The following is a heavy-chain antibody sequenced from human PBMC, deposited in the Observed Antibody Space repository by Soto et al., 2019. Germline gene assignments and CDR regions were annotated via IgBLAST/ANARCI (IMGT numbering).Heavy chain of an antibody. CDR2: IIPIFGTA. D-gene: IGHD7-27*01. V-gene: IGHV1-69*13. Sequence: GASVKVSCKASGGTFSSYAISWVRQAPGQGLEWMGGIIPIFGTANYAQKFQGRVTITADESASTAYMELTSLRSEDTAVYYCARDTGDGNFDFWGQGTLVTVSS. J-gene: IGHJ4*02. CDR3: ARDTGDGNFDF. CDR1: GGTFSSYA.